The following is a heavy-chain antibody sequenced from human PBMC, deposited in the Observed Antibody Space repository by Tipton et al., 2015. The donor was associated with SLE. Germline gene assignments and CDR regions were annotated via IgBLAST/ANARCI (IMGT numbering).Heavy chain of an antibody. V-gene: IGHV4-39*07. CDR1: GGSISSSSYY. J-gene: IGHJ6*02. D-gene: IGHD4-17*01. CDR2: IYYSGST. Sequence: TLSLTCTVSGGSISSSSYYWGWIRQPPGKGLEWIGSIYYSGSTNYNPSLKSRLTISVNTSKNQFSLKLSSVTAADTAVYYCVVTVPKGMDVWGQGTTVTVSS. CDR3: VVTVPKGMDV.